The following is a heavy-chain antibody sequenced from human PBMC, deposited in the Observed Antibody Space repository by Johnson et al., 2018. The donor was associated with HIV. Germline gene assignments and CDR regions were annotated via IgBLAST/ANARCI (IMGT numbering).Heavy chain of an antibody. V-gene: IGHV3-23*04. Sequence: VQLVESGGGLIQPGGSLRLSCAASGFTVSSNYMSWVRQAPGKGLEWVSVISGSGGSTYYADSVKGRFTISRDNSKNTLYLQMNSLRAEDTAVYYCAKHSYGLRGAFDIWGQGTMVTVSS. J-gene: IGHJ3*02. CDR3: AKHSYGLRGAFDI. CDR2: ISGSGGST. D-gene: IGHD5-18*01. CDR1: GFTVSSNY.